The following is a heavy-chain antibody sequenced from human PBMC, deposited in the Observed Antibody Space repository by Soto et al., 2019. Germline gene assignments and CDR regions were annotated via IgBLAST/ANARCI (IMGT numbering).Heavy chain of an antibody. V-gene: IGHV1-3*01. CDR1: GYRFTKYG. Sequence: XSVKVSCKTSGYRFTKYGLHWVRQAPGQRLEWMGWINPGNGDTKYSQKFQGRVTITRDTSATTAYMELSSLRSEDSAVFYCARTDCSSNSCYNYYYYGMDVWGQRTTVTVSS. CDR2: INPGNGDT. J-gene: IGHJ6*02. D-gene: IGHD2-2*01. CDR3: ARTDCSSNSCYNYYYYGMDV.